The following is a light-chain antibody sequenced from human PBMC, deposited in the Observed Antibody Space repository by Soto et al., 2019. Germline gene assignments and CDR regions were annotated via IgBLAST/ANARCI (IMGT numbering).Light chain of an antibody. CDR3: QQYQNWPPWT. V-gene: IGKV3-15*01. CDR2: GAS. Sequence: EIVMTQSPVTLSVSPGERATLYCRASQSVGNNLAWYQQKRGQAPRLLIYGASTRATGVPARFFGSGSGTEFTLTISSLQSEDFAVYYCQQYQNWPPWTFGQGTKVEIE. J-gene: IGKJ1*01. CDR1: QSVGNN.